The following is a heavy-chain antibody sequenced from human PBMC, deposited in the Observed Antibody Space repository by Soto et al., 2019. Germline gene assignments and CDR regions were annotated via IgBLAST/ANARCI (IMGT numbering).Heavy chain of an antibody. CDR2: IIPILGIA. V-gene: IGHV1-69*02. CDR3: ARGLSDGYNSPLGG. J-gene: IGHJ4*02. D-gene: IGHD5-12*01. Sequence: QVQLVQSGAEVKKPGSSVKVSCKASGGTFSSYTISWVRQAPGQGLEWMGRIIPILGIANYAQKFQGRVTITADESTSTAYMELSSLRSEDTAVYYCARGLSDGYNSPLGGWGQGTLVTVSS. CDR1: GGTFSSYT.